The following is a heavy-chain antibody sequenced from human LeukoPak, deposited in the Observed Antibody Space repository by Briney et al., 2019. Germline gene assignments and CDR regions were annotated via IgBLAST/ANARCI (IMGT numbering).Heavy chain of an antibody. CDR3: TRGSLSGSSRDY. D-gene: IGHD1-26*01. CDR1: GYSFNCYD. Sequence: ASVRVSCKASGYSFNCYDINWVRQATGQGLEWMGWMNPNTGDTGYAQKFQGRVTMTRNSSIDTAYMELSGLRSEDTAVYYCTRGSLSGSSRDYWGQGTLLTVSS. CDR2: MNPNTGDT. V-gene: IGHV1-8*01. J-gene: IGHJ4*02.